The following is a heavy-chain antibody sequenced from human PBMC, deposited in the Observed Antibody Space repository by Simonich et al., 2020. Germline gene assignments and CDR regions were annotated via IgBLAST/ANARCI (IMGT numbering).Heavy chain of an antibody. CDR1: GYTFTGNY. D-gene: IGHD6-13*01. CDR3: ARSHIAAAGTGYFQH. CDR2: INPNSGGT. J-gene: IGHJ1*01. V-gene: IGHV1-2*02. Sequence: QVQLVQSGAEVKKPGASVKVSCKASGYTFTGNYMHWVRQSPGQGLEWMGWINPNSGGTNDAQKFQGRVTMTRDTSISTAYMELSRLRSDDTAVYYCARSHIAAAGTGYFQHWGQGTLVTVSS.